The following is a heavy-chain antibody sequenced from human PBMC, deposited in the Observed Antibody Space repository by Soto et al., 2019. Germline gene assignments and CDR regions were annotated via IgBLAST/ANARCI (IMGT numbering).Heavy chain of an antibody. CDR1: GYSFTDYK. CDR2: VDPNGGGS. CDR3: ATGVDYGDFEGFDF. Sequence: ASVKVSCKTSGYSFTDYKLHWVRQAPGQGLEWMGWVDPNGGGSNSAQKFQGSVTMTWDTSITTAYLDLTRLTTNDTATYFCATGVDYGDFEGFDFWGQGPLVTSPQ. V-gene: IGHV1-2*04. D-gene: IGHD4-17*01. J-gene: IGHJ4*02.